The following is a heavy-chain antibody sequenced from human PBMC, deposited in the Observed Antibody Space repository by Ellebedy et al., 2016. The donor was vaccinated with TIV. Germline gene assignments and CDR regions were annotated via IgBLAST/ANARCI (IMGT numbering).Heavy chain of an antibody. CDR3: ARDKKCHHCGMDV. CDR2: ISGSGP. V-gene: IGHV3-23*05. Sequence: GESLKISCTTSGFMFATFGMSWVRQAPGKGLEGVAGISGSGPCYEDSVKGRFTISRDNSKCTLYLQMNILRAEDTAMYYCARDKKCHHCGMDVWGQGTTVTVSS. CDR1: GFMFATFG. D-gene: IGHD2-15*01. J-gene: IGHJ6*02.